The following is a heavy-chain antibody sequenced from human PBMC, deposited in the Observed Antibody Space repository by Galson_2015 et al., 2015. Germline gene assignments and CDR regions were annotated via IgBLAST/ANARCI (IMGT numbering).Heavy chain of an antibody. Sequence: ETLSLTCAVSGGSISSSNWWNWVRQPPGKGLEWIGEIYHSGSTNYNPSLKSRITISVDKSKNQFSLKLSSVTAADTAVYYCARDPNYDSSGYYVDWGQGTLVIVSS. V-gene: IGHV4-4*02. J-gene: IGHJ4*02. CDR1: GGSISSSNW. CDR2: IYHSGST. CDR3: ARDPNYDSSGYYVD. D-gene: IGHD3-22*01.